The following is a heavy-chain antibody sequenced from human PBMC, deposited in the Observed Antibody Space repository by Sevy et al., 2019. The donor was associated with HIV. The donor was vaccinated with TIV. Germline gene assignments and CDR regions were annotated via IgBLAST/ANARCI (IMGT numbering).Heavy chain of an antibody. Sequence: GGSLRLSCAASGFTFSAYSMHWVRQAPGKVLEWVAVITNDGSDKHYADSVKGRFTISRDNSKNTLDLQMINLRPEDTAVYYCARVSATYQFYGMDVWGQGTTVTVSS. V-gene: IGHV3-30-3*01. CDR2: ITNDGSDK. CDR1: GFTFSAYS. D-gene: IGHD2-2*01. J-gene: IGHJ6*02. CDR3: ARVSATYQFYGMDV.